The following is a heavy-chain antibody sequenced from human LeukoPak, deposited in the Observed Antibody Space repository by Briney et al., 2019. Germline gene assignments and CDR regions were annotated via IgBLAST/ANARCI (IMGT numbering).Heavy chain of an antibody. D-gene: IGHD3-10*01. CDR1: GFIFGSYE. CDR3: AKDDAWLRYGE. J-gene: IGHJ1*01. CDR2: ISSSGTII. V-gene: IGHV3-48*03. Sequence: PGGSLRLSCAASGFIFGSYEMNWVRQAPGKGLDWVSYISSSGTIIHYADSVKGRFTISRDNSKNTVYLEVISLTDEDTAVYYCAKDDAWLRYGEWSQGTLVTVSS.